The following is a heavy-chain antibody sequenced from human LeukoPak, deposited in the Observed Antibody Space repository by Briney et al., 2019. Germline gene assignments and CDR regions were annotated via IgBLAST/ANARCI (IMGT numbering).Heavy chain of an antibody. V-gene: IGHV1-8*01. CDR2: MNPNSGNT. CDR1: GYTFTSYD. CDR3: ARDYSTSYYYYYYMDV. J-gene: IGHJ6*03. D-gene: IGHD4-11*01. Sequence: ASVKVSCKASGYTFTSYDINWVRQATGQGLEWMGWMNPNSGNTSYAQKFQGRVTMTRNTSISTAYMELSSLRSEDTAVYYCARDYSTSYYYYYYMDVWGKGTTVTVSS.